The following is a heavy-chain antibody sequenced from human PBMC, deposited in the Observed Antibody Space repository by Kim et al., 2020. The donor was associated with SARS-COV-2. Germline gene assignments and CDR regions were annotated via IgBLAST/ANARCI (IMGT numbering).Heavy chain of an antibody. CDR3: AKDEGVPGHPDAFDI. Sequence: GGSLRLSCAASGFTFRGYTMNWVRQAPGKGLEWVSSISDGGDRTYYADSVKGRFTISRDNSKNMLYLQMDSLGAEDTAVYYCAKDEGVPGHPDAFDIWGQGTMVIVSS. V-gene: IGHV3-23*01. CDR1: GFTFRGYT. CDR2: ISDGGDRT. J-gene: IGHJ3*02. D-gene: IGHD6-19*01.